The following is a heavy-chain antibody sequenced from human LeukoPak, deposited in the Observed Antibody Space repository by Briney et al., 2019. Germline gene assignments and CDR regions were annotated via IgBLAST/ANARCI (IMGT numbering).Heavy chain of an antibody. CDR1: GFRFSDYD. D-gene: IGHD1-26*01. CDR3: ARPSDDHSWERTAFSL. V-gene: IGHV3-30*04. Sequence: GGSLRLSCAASGFRFSDYDLHWVRQTPGKGLEWVAVVSFDGNDKHYADYVKGRFTIFRDNSRNTMYLQMSSLRPEDTAVFYCARPSDDHSWERTAFSLWGQGTVVTVSP. J-gene: IGHJ3*01. CDR2: VSFDGNDK.